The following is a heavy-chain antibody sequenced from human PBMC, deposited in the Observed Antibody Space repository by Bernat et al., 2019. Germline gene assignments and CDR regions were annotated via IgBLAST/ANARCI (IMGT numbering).Heavy chain of an antibody. V-gene: IGHV4-61*08. J-gene: IGHJ3*02. CDR2: IFYSGST. Sequence: QVQLQESGPGLVKSSETLSLTCTVSGASVSSGVYYWSWIRQPPGKELEWIGYIFYSGSTNYNPSLKTRVTISIDTSKNQFSLKLTSVTAADTAVYYGARLDYGDYIWGRGTMVTVSS. CDR3: ARLDYGDYI. D-gene: IGHD4-17*01. CDR1: GASVSSGVYY.